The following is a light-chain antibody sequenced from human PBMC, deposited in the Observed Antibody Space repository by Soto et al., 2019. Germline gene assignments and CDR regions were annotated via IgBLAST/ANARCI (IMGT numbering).Light chain of an antibody. CDR2: GAS. V-gene: IGKV3-20*01. CDR3: QQYGSSGT. CDR1: QSLRSN. J-gene: IGKJ1*01. Sequence: EVVMTQSPATLSVSPGERATLSCRASQSLRSNLAWFQQKRGQAPRLLIYGASNRATGIPDRFSGSGSGTDFTLTISRLEPEDFAVYYCQQYGSSGTFGQGTKVDIK.